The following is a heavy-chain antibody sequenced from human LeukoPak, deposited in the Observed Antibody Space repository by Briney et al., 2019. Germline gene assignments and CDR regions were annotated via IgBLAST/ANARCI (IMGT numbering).Heavy chain of an antibody. CDR2: IYTSGST. CDR1: GGSISSYY. CDR3: ARDAKRKALYYDFWSGCQYWYFDL. Sequence: SETLSLTCTVSGGSISSYYWSWIRQPAGKGLEWIGRIYTSGSTNYNPSLKSRVTMPVDTSKNQFSLKLSSVTAADTAVYYCARDAKRKALYYDFWSGCQYWYFDLWGRGTLVTVSS. V-gene: IGHV4-4*07. D-gene: IGHD3-3*01. J-gene: IGHJ2*01.